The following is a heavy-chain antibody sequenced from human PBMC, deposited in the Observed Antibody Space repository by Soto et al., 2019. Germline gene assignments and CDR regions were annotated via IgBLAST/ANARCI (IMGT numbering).Heavy chain of an antibody. V-gene: IGHV4-30-4*01. J-gene: IGHJ4*02. CDR2: IHNSGSP. D-gene: IGHD5-18*01. CDR3: ARDSGYSYSLDF. CDR1: GASIYNGGYF. Sequence: SETLSLTCSVSGASIYNGGYFWSWIRQSPGKGLEWIGHIHNSGSPYNNPSLKSRVTISADTSKNQFSLKLSSVTAADTAVYYCARDSGYSYSLDFWGQGTLVTVSS.